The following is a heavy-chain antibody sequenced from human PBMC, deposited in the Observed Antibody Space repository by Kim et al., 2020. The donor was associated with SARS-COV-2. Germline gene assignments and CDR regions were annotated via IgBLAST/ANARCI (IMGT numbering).Heavy chain of an antibody. J-gene: IGHJ4*02. V-gene: IGHV3-48*03. CDR3: AREDHDFWSGYSTNSYYFDY. CDR1: GFTFSSYE. CDR2: ISSSGSTT. D-gene: IGHD3-3*01. Sequence: GGSLRLSCAASGFTFSSYEMNWVRQAPGKGLEWVSYISSSGSTTHYADSVKGRFTISRDNAKKSLYLQMNSLRVEDTAVYYCAREDHDFWSGYSTNSYYFDYWGQGTLVTVSS.